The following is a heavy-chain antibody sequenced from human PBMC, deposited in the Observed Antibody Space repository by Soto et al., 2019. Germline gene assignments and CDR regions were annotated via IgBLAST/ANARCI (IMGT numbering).Heavy chain of an antibody. CDR3: ARSQPRYDFWSGYFRDDESMDV. J-gene: IGHJ6*02. CDR2: IYYSGST. D-gene: IGHD3-3*01. CDR1: GGSISSGGYY. Sequence: SETLSLTCTVSGGSISSGGYYWSWIRQHPGKGLEWIGYIYYSGSTYYNPSLKSRVTISVDTSKNQFSLKLSSVTAADTAVYYCARSQPRYDFWSGYFRDDESMDVWGQGTTVTVSS. V-gene: IGHV4-31*03.